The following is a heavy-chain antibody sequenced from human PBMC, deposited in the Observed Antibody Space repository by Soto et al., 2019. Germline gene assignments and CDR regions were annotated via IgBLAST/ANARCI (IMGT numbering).Heavy chain of an antibody. CDR3: ARHELGGYFDWSNYYYYGMDV. Sequence: SETLSLTCTVSGGSISSSSYYWGRIRQPPGKGLEWIGSIYYSGSTYYNPSLKSRVTISVDTSKNQFSLKLSSVTAADTAVYYCARHELGGYFDWSNYYYYGMDVWGQGTTVTVSS. D-gene: IGHD3-9*01. J-gene: IGHJ6*02. CDR1: GGSISSSSYY. V-gene: IGHV4-39*01. CDR2: IYYSGST.